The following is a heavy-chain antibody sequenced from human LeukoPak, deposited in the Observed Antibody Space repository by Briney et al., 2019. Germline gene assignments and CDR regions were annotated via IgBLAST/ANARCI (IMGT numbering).Heavy chain of an antibody. V-gene: IGHV4-61*01. Sequence: SETLSLTCTVSGGSVSSGSYYWSWIRRPPGKGLEWIGYIYYSGSTNYNPSLKSRVTISVDTSKNQFSLKLSSVTAADTAVYYCARGSYYYDSSGFGKTNDYWGQGTLVTVSS. CDR2: IYYSGST. CDR1: GGSVSSGSYY. CDR3: ARGSYYYDSSGFGKTNDY. D-gene: IGHD3-22*01. J-gene: IGHJ4*02.